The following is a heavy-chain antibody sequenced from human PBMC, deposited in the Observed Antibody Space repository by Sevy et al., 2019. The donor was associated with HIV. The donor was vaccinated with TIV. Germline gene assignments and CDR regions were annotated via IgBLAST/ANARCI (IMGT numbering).Heavy chain of an antibody. J-gene: IGHJ4*02. D-gene: IGHD6-13*01. CDR1: GFTFSDHY. Sequence: GGSLRLSCAASGFTFSDHYMEWVRQAPGKGLEWVGRIRNKADSYTTEYAASVKGRFTISREDSKNSLYLLMNSLKTEDTAVYYCATHAGIAAAGRVLDYWGQGTLVTVSS. CDR3: ATHAGIAAAGRVLDY. V-gene: IGHV3-72*01. CDR2: IRNKADSYTT.